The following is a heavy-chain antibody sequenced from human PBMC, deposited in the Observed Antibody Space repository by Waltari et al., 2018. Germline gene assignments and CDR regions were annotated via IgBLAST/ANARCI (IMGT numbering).Heavy chain of an antibody. J-gene: IGHJ6*03. CDR1: GFTFSSYS. D-gene: IGHD2-15*01. Sequence: EVQLVESGGGLVQPGGSLRLSCAASGFTFSSYSMNWVRQAPGKGLEWVSYISSSSSTRYYADSVKGRFTISRDNAKNSLYLQMNSLRAEDTAVYYCARSPNHYCSGGSCQKYYYYYYYMDVWGKGTTVTVSS. CDR2: ISSSSSTR. V-gene: IGHV3-48*04. CDR3: ARSPNHYCSGGSCQKYYYYYYYMDV.